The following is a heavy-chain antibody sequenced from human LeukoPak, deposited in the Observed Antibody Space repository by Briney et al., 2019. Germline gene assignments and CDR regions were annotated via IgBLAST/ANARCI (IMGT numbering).Heavy chain of an antibody. CDR2: IKSDGST. D-gene: IGHD3-22*01. Sequence: GGSLRLSCAASGFTFSNDWMHWVCQAPGKGLVWVSRIKSDGSTNYADSVKGRFTISRDNAKNTVSLQMNSLRAEDTGVYYCARAPSEIGGYYPEYFRHWGQGTLVTVSS. CDR1: GFTFSNDW. CDR3: ARAPSEIGGYYPEYFRH. J-gene: IGHJ1*01. V-gene: IGHV3-74*01.